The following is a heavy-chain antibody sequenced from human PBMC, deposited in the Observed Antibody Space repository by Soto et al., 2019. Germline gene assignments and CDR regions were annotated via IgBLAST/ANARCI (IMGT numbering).Heavy chain of an antibody. V-gene: IGHV4-59*01. Sequence: TSETLSLTCTVSGGSISSYYWSWIRQPPGKGLEWIGYIYYSGSTNYNPSLKSRVTISVDTSKNQFSLKLSSVTAADTAVYYCARDSPVLGFDPWGQGTLVTVSS. D-gene: IGHD3-16*01. J-gene: IGHJ5*02. CDR3: ARDSPVLGFDP. CDR1: GGSISSYY. CDR2: IYYSGST.